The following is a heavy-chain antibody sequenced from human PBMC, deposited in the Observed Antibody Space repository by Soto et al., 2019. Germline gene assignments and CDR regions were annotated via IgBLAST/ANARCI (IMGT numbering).Heavy chain of an antibody. CDR1: GGSISSSNW. V-gene: IGHV4-4*02. Sequence: QVQLQESGPGLVKPSGTLSLTCAVSGGSISSSNWWSWVRQPPGKGLEWIGEIYHSGSTNYNPSLKSRVTISVDKSTNQFSLKLSSVTAADTAVYYCARGRLDRIVGALCFDYWGQGTLVTVSS. J-gene: IGHJ4*02. CDR2: IYHSGST. CDR3: ARGRLDRIVGALCFDY. D-gene: IGHD1-26*01.